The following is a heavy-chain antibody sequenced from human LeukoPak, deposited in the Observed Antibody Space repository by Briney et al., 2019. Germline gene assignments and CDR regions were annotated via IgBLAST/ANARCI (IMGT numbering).Heavy chain of an antibody. CDR2: IYPGDSDT. D-gene: IGHD6-13*01. V-gene: IGHV5-51*01. Sequence: GESLRISCEGSGYSFTSYWIGWVRQMPGKGLEWMGIIYPGDSDTRYSPSFQGQVTISADKSISTAYLQWSSLKASDTAMYYCARPRNSSWKYMDVWGKGTTVTVSS. CDR3: ARPRNSSWKYMDV. J-gene: IGHJ6*03. CDR1: GYSFTSYW.